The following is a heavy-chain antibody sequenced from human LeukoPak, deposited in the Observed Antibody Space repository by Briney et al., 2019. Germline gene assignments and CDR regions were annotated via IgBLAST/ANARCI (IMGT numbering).Heavy chain of an antibody. CDR2: IDASGGST. J-gene: IGHJ5*02. D-gene: IGHD6-19*01. CDR1: GFTFSSYA. CDR3: AKGSGSGWYGWFAP. V-gene: IGHV3-23*01. Sequence: GGSLRLSCAASGFTFSSYAMSWVRQAPGKGLEWVSSIDASGGSTFYADSVKGRFTISRDNSKNTFYLQMNSLRADDTAVYYCAKGSGSGWYGWFAPWGQGTLVTVSS.